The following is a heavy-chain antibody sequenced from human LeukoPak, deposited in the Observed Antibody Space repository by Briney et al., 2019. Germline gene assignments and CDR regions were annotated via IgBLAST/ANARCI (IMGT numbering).Heavy chain of an antibody. D-gene: IGHD2-21*02. CDR1: GGSISSYY. J-gene: IGHJ4*02. V-gene: IGHV4-59*01. CDR2: TYYSGST. CDR3: ARSKFGDDGTY. Sequence: PSETLSLTCTGSGGSISSYYWSWIRQPPGKGLKWIGYTYYSGSTYYNPSLKSRVTISVDSTKIQFSLKLSSVTAADTAVYYCARSKFGDDGTYWGQGTQVTVSS.